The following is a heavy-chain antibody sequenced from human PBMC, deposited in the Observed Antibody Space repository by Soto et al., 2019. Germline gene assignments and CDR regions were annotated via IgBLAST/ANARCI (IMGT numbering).Heavy chain of an antibody. D-gene: IGHD1-1*01. CDR1: GFTFSSYG. Sequence: PGGSLRLSCAASGFTFSSYGMHWVRQAPGKGLEWVAVIWYDGSNKYYADSVKGRFTISRDNSKNTLYLQMNSLRAEDTAAYYCARVVHGGNDNINWFDPWGQGTLVTVSS. J-gene: IGHJ5*02. CDR2: IWYDGSNK. V-gene: IGHV3-33*01. CDR3: ARVVHGGNDNINWFDP.